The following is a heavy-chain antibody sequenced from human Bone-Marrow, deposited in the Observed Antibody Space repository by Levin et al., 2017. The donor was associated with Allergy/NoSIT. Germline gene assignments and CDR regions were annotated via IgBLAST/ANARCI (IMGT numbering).Heavy chain of an antibody. D-gene: IGHD6-13*01. CDR1: GYTFTDYW. CDR3: ARRGSWYDL. J-gene: IGHJ5*02. V-gene: IGHV5-51*01. CDR2: VFPGDFDT. Sequence: GEPLKISGQTSGYTFTDYWIGWVRKMPGKGREWMGMVFPGDFDTRYKPSFEGHVTISADKSISTAYLQWSSLKASDTAIYYCARRGSWYDLWGQGTLVTVSS.